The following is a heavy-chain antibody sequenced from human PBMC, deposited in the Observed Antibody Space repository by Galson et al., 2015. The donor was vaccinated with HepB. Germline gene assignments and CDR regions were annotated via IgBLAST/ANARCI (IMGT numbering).Heavy chain of an antibody. J-gene: IGHJ6*02. D-gene: IGHD5/OR15-5a*01. CDR1: GYSFTSYW. V-gene: IGHV7-4-1*02. Sequence: QSGAEVKKPGESLKISCKGSGYSFTSYWIGWVRQAPGQGLEWMGWINTNTGNPTYAQAFTGRFVFSLDTSVSTTYLQINSLKAEDTAIYYCARSTISGYGLDVWGLGTTVTVSS. CDR3: ARSTISGYGLDV. CDR2: INTNTGNP.